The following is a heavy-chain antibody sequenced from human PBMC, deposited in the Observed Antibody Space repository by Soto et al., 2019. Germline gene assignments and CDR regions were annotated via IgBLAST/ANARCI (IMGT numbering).Heavy chain of an antibody. J-gene: IGHJ6*02. CDR2: IYPGDSDT. CDR1: GYSFTSYW. V-gene: IGHV5-51*01. D-gene: IGHD6-13*01. CDR3: ARAQQLVRRYYYYGMDV. Sequence: GESLKISCKGSGYSFTSYWIGWVRQMPGKGLEWMGIIYPGDSDTRYSPSFQGQVTISADKSISTAYLQWSSLKVSDTAMYYCARAQQLVRRYYYYGMDVWGQGTTVTVSS.